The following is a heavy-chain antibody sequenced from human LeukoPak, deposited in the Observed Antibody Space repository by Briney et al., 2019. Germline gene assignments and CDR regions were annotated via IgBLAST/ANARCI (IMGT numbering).Heavy chain of an antibody. CDR2: ISSSGSTI. J-gene: IGHJ4*02. Sequence: GGSLRLSCAASGFTFSDYYMSWIRQAPGKGLEWVSYISSSGSTIYYADSVKGRFTISRDNAKNSLYLQMNSLRAEDTAVYYCARGEYSDYYDSSGYCYWGQGTLVTVSS. CDR3: ARGEYSDYYDSSGYCY. V-gene: IGHV3-11*01. CDR1: GFTFSDYY. D-gene: IGHD3-22*01.